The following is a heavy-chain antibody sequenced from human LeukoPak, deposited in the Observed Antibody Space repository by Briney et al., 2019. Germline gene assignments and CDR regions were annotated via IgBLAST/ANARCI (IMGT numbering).Heavy chain of an antibody. Sequence: PGGSLRLSCSASGFTFSDYWMMWVRQAPGKGLEWVGNIRQDDSEKNYVDSVKGRFTISGDKAKNSLYLQMNSLRVEDTAVYYCARDYKYAFDNWGQGTLVTVSS. CDR1: GFTFSDYW. J-gene: IGHJ4*02. CDR2: IRQDDSEK. CDR3: ARDYKYAFDN. V-gene: IGHV3-7*01. D-gene: IGHD5-24*01.